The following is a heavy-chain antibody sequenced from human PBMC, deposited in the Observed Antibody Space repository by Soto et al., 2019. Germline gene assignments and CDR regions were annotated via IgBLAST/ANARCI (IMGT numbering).Heavy chain of an antibody. J-gene: IGHJ4*02. CDR2: INHSGST. D-gene: IGHD4-4*01. V-gene: IGHV4-34*01. Sequence: PSESLSLTCAASGGSFSGYYWSWIRQPPGKGLEWIGEINHSGSTNYYPSLKSRVTISVDTSKNQFSLKLTSVTAADTAVYYCARADYDNLEAGFDYWGQGTLVTVSS. CDR3: ARADYDNLEAGFDY. CDR1: GGSFSGYY.